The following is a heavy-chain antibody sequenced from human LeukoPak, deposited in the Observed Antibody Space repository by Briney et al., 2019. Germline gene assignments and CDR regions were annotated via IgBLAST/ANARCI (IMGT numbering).Heavy chain of an antibody. CDR1: GGSISSSSYY. Sequence: SETLSLTCTVSGGSISSSSYYWGWIRQPPEKGLEWIGSIYYSGSTYYNPSLKSRVTISVDTSKNQFSLKLSSVTAADTAVYYCATGGIVVVPAAIGEGAFDIWGQGTMVTVSS. D-gene: IGHD2-2*01. J-gene: IGHJ3*02. CDR3: ATGGIVVVPAAIGEGAFDI. CDR2: IYYSGST. V-gene: IGHV4-39*01.